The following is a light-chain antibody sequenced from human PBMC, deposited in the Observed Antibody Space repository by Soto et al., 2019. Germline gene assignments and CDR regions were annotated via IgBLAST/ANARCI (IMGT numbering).Light chain of an antibody. CDR3: MQAIQPPLT. CDR1: PSLLDRNGYKC. J-gene: IGKJ4*01. V-gene: IGKV2-28*01. Sequence: DIVMPQSPLSLPVTPGEPASISCRSSPSLLDRNGYKCLDWYLQKPGQSPQLLIYLGSTRASWVPASVSASGSGTDFTLKISRLPAEDGGVSFCMQAIQPPLTFGGANQWEIK. CDR2: LGS.